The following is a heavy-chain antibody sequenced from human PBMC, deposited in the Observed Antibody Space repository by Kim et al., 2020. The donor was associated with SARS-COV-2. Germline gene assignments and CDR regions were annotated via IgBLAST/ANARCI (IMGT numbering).Heavy chain of an antibody. CDR1: GFTFSSYA. D-gene: IGHD2-2*01. Sequence: GGSLRLSCAASGFTFSSYAMHWVRQAPGKGLEWVAFISCGGSNKYYADSVKGRFTISSDNSKNTLYLQMNSLRAEDTAVYYCARGVYIIVVVPAANDAFDIWGQGTMVTVSS. CDR3: ARGVYIIVVVPAANDAFDI. J-gene: IGHJ3*02. V-gene: IGHV3-30*04. CDR2: ISCGGSNK.